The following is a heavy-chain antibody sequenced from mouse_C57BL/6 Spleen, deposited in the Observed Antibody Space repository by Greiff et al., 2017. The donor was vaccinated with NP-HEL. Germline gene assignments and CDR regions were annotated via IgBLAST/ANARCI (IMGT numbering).Heavy chain of an antibody. CDR2: IYPSDSET. V-gene: IGHV1-61*01. J-gene: IGHJ4*01. CDR1: GYPFTSYW. Sequence: QVQLKQPGAELVRPGSSVKLSCKASGYPFTSYWMDWVKQRPGQGLEWIGNIYPSDSETHYNQKFKDKATLTVDKSSSTAYMQLSSLTSEDSAVYYCARIRNAMDYWGQGTSVTVSS. CDR3: ARIRNAMDY.